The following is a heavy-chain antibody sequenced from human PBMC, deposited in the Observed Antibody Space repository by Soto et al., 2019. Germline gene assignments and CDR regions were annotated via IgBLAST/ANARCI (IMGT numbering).Heavy chain of an antibody. Sequence: ILQPPGKGLEWIGSMFYGVSTYYNPSLKSRVTVSVDTSKNQFSLNLRSVTAADTAVYYCARLPSRHLVDYWGQGTLVTVSS. V-gene: IGHV4-39*01. CDR2: MFYGVST. CDR3: ARLPSRHLVDY. D-gene: IGHD3-3*02. J-gene: IGHJ4*02.